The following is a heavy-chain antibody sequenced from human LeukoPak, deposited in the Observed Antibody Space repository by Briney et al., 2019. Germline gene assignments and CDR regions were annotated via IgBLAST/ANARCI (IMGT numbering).Heavy chain of an antibody. CDR2: IYYSGST. CDR1: GGSFSSYY. D-gene: IGHD3-16*02. CDR3: ARAVGYTTSKTSVRYFDP. J-gene: IGHJ5*02. V-gene: IGHV4-39*07. Sequence: SETLSLTCAVYGGSFSSYYWGWIRQPPGKGLEWIGSIYYSGSTYYNPSLKSRVTISVDTSKNQFSLKLSSVTAADTAVYYCARAVGYTTSKTSVRYFDPWGQGTLVTVSS.